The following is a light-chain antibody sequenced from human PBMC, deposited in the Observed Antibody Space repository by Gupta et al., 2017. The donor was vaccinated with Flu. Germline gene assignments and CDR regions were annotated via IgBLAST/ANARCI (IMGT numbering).Light chain of an antibody. J-gene: IGLJ3*02. CDR3: QSVDSSSTWV. CDR2: EDN. V-gene: IGLV3-25*03. CDR1: TVTKQD. Sequence: PGKTARTPRSGDTVTKQDAYWYQQRPGQAPEQVIYEDNKRAAGIPDRFSGSSSGTTVTLTISGVQAEDEADYYCQSVDSSSTWVFGGGTKLTVL.